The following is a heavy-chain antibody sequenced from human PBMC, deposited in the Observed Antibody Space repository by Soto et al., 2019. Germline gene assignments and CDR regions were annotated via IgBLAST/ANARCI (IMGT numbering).Heavy chain of an antibody. CDR2: IYYSGST. V-gene: IGHV4-39*01. Sequence: SATLSLTSTVFGGPISSSSYYWGWIRQPPGKGLEWIGSIYYSGSTYYNPSLKSRVTISVDTSKNQFSLKLSSVTAADTAVYYCASYYYDSSGYYWFDPWGQG. J-gene: IGHJ5*02. CDR3: ASYYYDSSGYYWFDP. D-gene: IGHD3-22*01. CDR1: GGPISSSSYY.